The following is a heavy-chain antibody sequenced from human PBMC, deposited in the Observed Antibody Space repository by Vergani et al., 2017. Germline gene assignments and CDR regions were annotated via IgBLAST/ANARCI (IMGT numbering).Heavy chain of an antibody. V-gene: IGHV3-23*01. CDR3: AKDRENHYYYYYMDV. CDR2: ISGSGGST. Sequence: EVQLLESGGGLVQPGGSLRLSRAASGFTFSSYAMSWVRQAPGKGLEWVSAISGSGGSTYYADSVKGRFTISRDNSKNTLYLQMNSLRAEDTAVYYCAKDRENHYYYYYMDVWGKGTTVTVSS. CDR1: GFTFSSYA. J-gene: IGHJ6*03. D-gene: IGHD1-14*01.